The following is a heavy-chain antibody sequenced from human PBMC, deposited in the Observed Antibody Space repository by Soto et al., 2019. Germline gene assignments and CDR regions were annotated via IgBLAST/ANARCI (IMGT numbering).Heavy chain of an antibody. CDR3: ARDYADYDFWSGYYPTNNWFDP. J-gene: IGHJ5*02. CDR2: TYYSGST. D-gene: IGHD3-3*01. Sequence: SETLSLTCTVSGGSISSYYWSWIRQPPGKGLEWIGYTYYSGSTNYNPSLKSRVTISVDTSKNQFSLKLSSVTAADTAVYYCARDYADYDFWSGYYPTNNWFDPWGQGTLVTVSS. V-gene: IGHV4-59*01. CDR1: GGSISSYY.